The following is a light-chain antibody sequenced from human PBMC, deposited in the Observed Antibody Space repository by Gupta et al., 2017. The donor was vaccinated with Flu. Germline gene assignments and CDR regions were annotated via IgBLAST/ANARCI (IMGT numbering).Light chain of an antibody. CDR1: QTISSSY. V-gene: IGKV3-20*01. Sequence: TLSLSPGEGATLSCRASQTISSSYLAWEQQKPGQAPRLLIYGASSRATGVPDRFSGSGSGTDFTLTISRLEPGDFAVYYCQQDGSSPPWTFGQGTKVEIK. J-gene: IGKJ1*01. CDR3: QQDGSSPPWT. CDR2: GAS.